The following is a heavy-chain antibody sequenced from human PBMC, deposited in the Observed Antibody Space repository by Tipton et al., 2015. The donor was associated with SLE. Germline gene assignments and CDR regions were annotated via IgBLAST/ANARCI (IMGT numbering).Heavy chain of an antibody. CDR1: GDSLSGQY. J-gene: IGHJ3*02. CDR2: VFRGGST. Sequence: TLSLTCSVYGDSLSGQYWSWIRQPPGKGLEWIGEVFRGGSTNYSPSLESRVTISVDTSKKQFSLKLTSMTAADTAVYYCASQYYNHYGHAFDIWGQGTLVTVSS. V-gene: IGHV4-34*12. D-gene: IGHD3-10*01. CDR3: ASQYYNHYGHAFDI.